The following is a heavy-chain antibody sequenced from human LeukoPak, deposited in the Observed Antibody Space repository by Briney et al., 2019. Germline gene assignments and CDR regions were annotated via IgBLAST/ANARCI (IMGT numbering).Heavy chain of an antibody. V-gene: IGHV3-66*01. CDR1: GFTVSSNY. CDR3: ARDLMSGYPFDY. CDR2: IYSGGST. Sequence: GGSLRLSCAASGFTVSSNYMSWLREAPGKGLEWVSVIYSGGSTYYADSVKGRFTISRDNSKNTLYLQMNSLRAEDTAVYYCARDLMSGYPFDYWGQGTLVTVSS. D-gene: IGHD3-3*01. J-gene: IGHJ4*02.